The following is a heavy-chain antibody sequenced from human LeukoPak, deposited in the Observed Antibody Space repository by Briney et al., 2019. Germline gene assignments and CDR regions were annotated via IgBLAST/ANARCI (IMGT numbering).Heavy chain of an antibody. CDR2: IGTASDS. CDR1: GFTFSSFD. Sequence: GGSPRLSCAASGFTFSSFDMHWVRQPTGQGLEWVSTIGTASDSYYPGSVEGRFTLSRDNAKNSLYLQMNSLTAGDTAVYYCARGPPRGKYYYMDVWGKGTTVTVSS. CDR3: ARGPPRGKYYYMDV. D-gene: IGHD1-1*01. J-gene: IGHJ6*03. V-gene: IGHV3-13*01.